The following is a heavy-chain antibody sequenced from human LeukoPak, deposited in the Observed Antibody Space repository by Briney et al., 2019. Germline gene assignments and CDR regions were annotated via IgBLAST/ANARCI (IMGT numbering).Heavy chain of an antibody. CDR1: GYTFTSYG. CDR3: ARDREVLRYFDWLSTTDDY. D-gene: IGHD3-9*01. V-gene: IGHV1-18*01. Sequence: ASVKVSCKASGYTFTSYGISWVRQAPGQGLEWMGWISAYNGNTNYAQKLQGRVTMTTDTSTSTAYMELRSLRSDDTAVYYCARDREVLRYFDWLSTTDDYWAREPWSPSPQ. J-gene: IGHJ4*02. CDR2: ISAYNGNT.